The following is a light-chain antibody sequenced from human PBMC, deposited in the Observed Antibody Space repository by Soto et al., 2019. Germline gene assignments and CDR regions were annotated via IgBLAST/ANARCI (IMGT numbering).Light chain of an antibody. V-gene: IGKV1-39*01. CDR2: AAS. CDR1: QSISGY. J-gene: IGKJ3*01. Sequence: DIQMTQSPSSLSASVGDSVSITCRASQSISGYLNWYQQKPGKAPKLLIYAASSLHRGVPSRFSVSGSVKDFTLTISSLQPEDFATYYCLQTYPPQFTCGPGPKVGI. CDR3: LQTYPPQFT.